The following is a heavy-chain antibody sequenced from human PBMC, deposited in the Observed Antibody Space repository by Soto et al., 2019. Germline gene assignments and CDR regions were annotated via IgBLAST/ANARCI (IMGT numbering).Heavy chain of an antibody. CDR2: INPSGDT. CDR3: AGVYCSGGGCYGIDY. J-gene: IGHJ4*02. D-gene: IGHD2-15*01. Sequence: QVQLVQSGAEVKKPGASVKISCKASGDTFTSYYMHWVRQAPGQGLEWMGIINPSGDTSYAPKFQGRVTMTRDTSTSAVCMGLSSLRSEDTAGYYWAGVYCSGGGCYGIDYWGQGTLVTVSS. CDR1: GDTFTSYY. V-gene: IGHV1-46*01.